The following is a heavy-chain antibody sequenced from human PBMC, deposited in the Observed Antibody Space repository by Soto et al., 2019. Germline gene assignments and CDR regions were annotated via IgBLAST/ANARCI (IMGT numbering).Heavy chain of an antibody. Sequence: GGSLRLSCSASGFTFSSYAMHWVRQAPGKGLEYVSAISSNGGSTYYADSVKGRFTISRDNSKNTLYLQMSSLRAEDTALYYCVKEALSSYDFWSGYGMDVWGQGTTVTVSS. CDR1: GFTFSSYA. J-gene: IGHJ6*02. CDR3: VKEALSSYDFWSGYGMDV. D-gene: IGHD3-3*01. V-gene: IGHV3-64D*08. CDR2: ISSNGGST.